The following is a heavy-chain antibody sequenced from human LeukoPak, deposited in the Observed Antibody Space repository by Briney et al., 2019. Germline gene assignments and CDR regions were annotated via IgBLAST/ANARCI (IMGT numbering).Heavy chain of an antibody. J-gene: IGHJ4*02. V-gene: IGHV3-48*04. CDR2: INSVGSTT. Sequence: GGSLTLSCAVCGLTLSTSTMNWVRPAPGEGLEWISSINSVGSTTHHIDSVKGPLIHSRDNGRDSLYLKMNGLRVEDTALYYCVRGDLRELWGERTLVTVSP. CDR3: VRGDLREL. D-gene: IGHD2-21*01. CDR1: GLTLSTST.